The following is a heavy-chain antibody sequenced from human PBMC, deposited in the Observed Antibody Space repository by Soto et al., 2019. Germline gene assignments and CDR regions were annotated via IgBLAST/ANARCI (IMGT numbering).Heavy chain of an antibody. J-gene: IGHJ5*01. CDR2: IYYSGDP. V-gene: IGHV4-31*03. CDR3: AREVSPNSRGWYTVLVRWLDS. D-gene: IGHD6-19*01. CDR1: GGSIGSGDYY. Sequence: QVQLQESGPGLVKPSQTLSITCTVSGGSIGSGDYYWSWISQHPGKGLEWNGYIYYSGDPYYNPSIQRRVTISGDTPKNQFSLELTSVTAADTAVYYCAREVSPNSRGWYTVLVRWLDSWGQGNLVTVSS.